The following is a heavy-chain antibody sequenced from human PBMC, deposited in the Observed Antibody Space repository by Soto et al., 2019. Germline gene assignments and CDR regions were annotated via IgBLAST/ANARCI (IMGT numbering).Heavy chain of an antibody. CDR2: ISSSGTTI. Sequence: GGSLRLSCAASGFSISDYYMSWIRQAPGKGLEWVSSISSSGTTIYYADSVKGRFTISRDNAKNLLYLQMNSLRAEDTAVYYCARDHSIAIAYWGQGTLVTVSS. J-gene: IGHJ4*02. D-gene: IGHD6-13*01. V-gene: IGHV3-11*01. CDR1: GFSISDYY. CDR3: ARDHSIAIAY.